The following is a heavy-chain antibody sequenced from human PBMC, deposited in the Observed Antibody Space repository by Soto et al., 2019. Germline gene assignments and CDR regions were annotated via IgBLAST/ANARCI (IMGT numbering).Heavy chain of an antibody. Sequence: QVQLVQSGAEVKKPGSSVKVSCLASRGTFNRYAINWVRQAPGHGLEWLGALVPQFGTPNYAQKFQDRVKIVADESTNTTSMQLRDLTSDDTAVYYCARQNRDTPMVPFDVWGQGTLVTVSS. CDR1: RGTFNRYA. V-gene: IGHV1-69*01. J-gene: IGHJ4*02. CDR2: LVPQFGTP. CDR3: ARQNRDTPMVPFDV. D-gene: IGHD5-18*01.